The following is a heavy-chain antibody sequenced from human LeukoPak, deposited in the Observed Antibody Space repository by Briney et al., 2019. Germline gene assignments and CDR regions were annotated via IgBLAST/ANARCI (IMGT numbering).Heavy chain of an antibody. CDR1: GFSFSSYN. CDR3: ARGPSGYHNT. J-gene: IGHJ4*02. CDR2: ITSSSTYT. D-gene: IGHD5-12*01. Sequence: GGSLRLSCAASGFSFSSYNMNWVRLTPGKGLEWVSSITSSSTYTFYADSVKGRFTISRDNAKNTLYLQMNGLRAEDTAVYYCARGPSGYHNTGGQGTLVTVSS. V-gene: IGHV3-21*01.